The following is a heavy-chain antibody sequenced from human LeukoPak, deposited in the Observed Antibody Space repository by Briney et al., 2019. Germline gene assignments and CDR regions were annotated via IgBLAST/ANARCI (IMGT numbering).Heavy chain of an antibody. V-gene: IGHV4-59*01. D-gene: IGHD2-8*02. CDR2: IYYSGST. CDR1: GDSISNYY. CDR3: ARELEVGNTGYYFDY. Sequence: SETLSLTCTVSGDSISNYYWSWIRQPPGKGLEWIGYIYYSGSTNYNPSHKSRVTMSVDTSKNQFSLKLSSVTAADTAVYYCARELEVGNTGYYFDYWGQGTLVTVSP. J-gene: IGHJ4*02.